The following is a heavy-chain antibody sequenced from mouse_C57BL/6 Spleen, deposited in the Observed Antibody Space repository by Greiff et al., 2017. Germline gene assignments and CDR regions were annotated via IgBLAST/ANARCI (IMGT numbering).Heavy chain of an antibody. CDR1: GYTFTDYN. J-gene: IGHJ2*01. CDR3: VYGYDEGYFDY. D-gene: IGHD2-2*01. CDR2: INPNNGGT. V-gene: IGHV1-22*01. Sequence: VQLQQSGPELVKPGASVKMSCKASGYTFTDYNMHWVKQSHGKSLEWIGYINPNNGGTSYNQKFKGKATLTVNKSSSTAYMELRSLTSEDSAVYYCVYGYDEGYFDYWGQGTTLTVSS.